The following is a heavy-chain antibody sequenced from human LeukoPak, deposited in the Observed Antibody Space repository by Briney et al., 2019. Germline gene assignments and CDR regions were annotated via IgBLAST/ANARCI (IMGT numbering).Heavy chain of an antibody. J-gene: IGHJ4*02. CDR2: VYYSGST. Sequence: SETLSLTCFVSGGSISSYYWSWIRQPPGKGLEWIGYVYYSGSTNSNPSLQSQVTISVDTSKNQFSLQLGSVTAADTAVYYCARYMSGPGPFDYWGQGTLVTVSS. CDR1: GGSISSYY. V-gene: IGHV4-59*08. CDR3: ARYMSGPGPFDY. D-gene: IGHD6-19*01.